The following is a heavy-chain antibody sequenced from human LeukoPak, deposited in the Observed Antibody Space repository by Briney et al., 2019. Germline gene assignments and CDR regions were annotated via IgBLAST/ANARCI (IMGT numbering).Heavy chain of an antibody. CDR1: GYTFTGYY. CDR3: ARDPDPLAVAAHGDWFDP. V-gene: IGHV1-2*06. Sequence: ASVKVSCKASGYTFTGYYMHWVRQAPGRGLEWMGRINPNSGGTNYAQKFQGRVTMTRDTSISTAYMELSRLRSDDTAVYYCARDPDPLAVAAHGDWFDPWGQGTLVTVSS. J-gene: IGHJ5*02. CDR2: INPNSGGT. D-gene: IGHD6-19*01.